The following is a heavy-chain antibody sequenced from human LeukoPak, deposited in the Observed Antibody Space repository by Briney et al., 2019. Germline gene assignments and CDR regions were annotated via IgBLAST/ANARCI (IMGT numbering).Heavy chain of an antibody. CDR3: ARYVNITMVRGVTSWFDP. CDR2: TYYRSRWYY. CDR1: GDSVSSNSAG. D-gene: IGHD3-10*01. J-gene: IGHJ5*02. Sequence: SQTLSLTCAISGDSVSSNSAGWNWIRLSPSRGLEWLGRTYYRSRWYYDYAVSVKSRITIIPDTSKNQFSLQLSSVTPEDTAVYYCARYVNITMVRGVTSWFDPWGQGTLVTVSS. V-gene: IGHV6-1*01.